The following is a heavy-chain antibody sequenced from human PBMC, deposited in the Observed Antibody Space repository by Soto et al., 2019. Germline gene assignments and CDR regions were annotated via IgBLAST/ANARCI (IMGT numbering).Heavy chain of an antibody. J-gene: IGHJ3*02. CDR1: GFTFSSYA. V-gene: IGHV3-23*01. CDR3: AKDLLYYDSSGSPFPDAFDI. CDR2: ISGSGGST. Sequence: GGSLRLSCAASGFTFSSYAMSWVRQAPGKGLEWVSAISGSGGSTYYADSVKGRFTISRDNSKNTLYLQMNSLRAEDTAVYYCAKDLLYYDSSGSPFPDAFDIWGQGTMVTVSS. D-gene: IGHD3-22*01.